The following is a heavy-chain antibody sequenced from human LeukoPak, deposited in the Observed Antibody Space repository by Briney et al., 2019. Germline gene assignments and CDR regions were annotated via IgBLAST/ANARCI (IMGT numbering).Heavy chain of an antibody. CDR1: GGTFSSYA. CDR2: IIPILGIA. V-gene: IGHV1-69*10. Sequence: SVKVSCKASGGTFSSYAISWVRQAPGPGLEWMGGIIPILGIANYAQKFQGRVTITADKSTSTAYMELSSLRSEDTAVYYCARAPLYSSSAHFDYWGQGTLVTVSS. CDR3: ARAPLYSSSAHFDY. J-gene: IGHJ4*02. D-gene: IGHD6-6*01.